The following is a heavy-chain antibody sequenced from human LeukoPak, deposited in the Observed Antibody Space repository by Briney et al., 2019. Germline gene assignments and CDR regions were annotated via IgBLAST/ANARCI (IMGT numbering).Heavy chain of an antibody. V-gene: IGHV3-7*05. D-gene: IGHD3-22*01. CDR3: TTYYDSGPSKD. J-gene: IGHJ4*02. Sequence: GGSLRLSCAASGFTFSTYWMTWVRQAPWKGLEWVANINKNGGDQYYGDSVKGRFTISRDNTKNSLYLQMNSLRAEDTAMYYCTTYYDSGPSKDWGQGTLVTVSS. CDR2: INKNGGDQ. CDR1: GFTFSTYW.